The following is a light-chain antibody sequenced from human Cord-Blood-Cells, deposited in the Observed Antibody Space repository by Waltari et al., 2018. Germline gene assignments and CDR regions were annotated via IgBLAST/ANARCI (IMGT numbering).Light chain of an antibody. J-gene: IGLJ2*01. CDR1: TLVDKY. CDR2: QDS. V-gene: IGLV3-1*01. CDR3: QAWDSSTAHVV. Sequence: SYELNQAHSVSVSPGQTASLPCSGATLVDKYACWYQQKPGQPPVLVIYQDSQRPSGIPERFSGSNSGNTATLTISGTQAMDEADYYCQAWDSSTAHVVFGGGTKLTVL.